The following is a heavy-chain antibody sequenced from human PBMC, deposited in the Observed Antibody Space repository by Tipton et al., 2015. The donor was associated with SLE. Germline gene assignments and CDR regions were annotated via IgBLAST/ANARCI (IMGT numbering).Heavy chain of an antibody. Sequence: GSLRLSCAASGFSFSNYDVHWVRQAPGKGLEWVAFMRSDGSYIYHADSVKGRFTISRDNFKNTLYLQMNSLRAADTAVYLCATSAGGFYGSGSYFWGQGTLVTVSS. D-gene: IGHD3-10*01. J-gene: IGHJ4*02. CDR1: GFSFSNYD. CDR2: MRSDGSYI. CDR3: ATSAGGFYGSGSYF. V-gene: IGHV3-30*02.